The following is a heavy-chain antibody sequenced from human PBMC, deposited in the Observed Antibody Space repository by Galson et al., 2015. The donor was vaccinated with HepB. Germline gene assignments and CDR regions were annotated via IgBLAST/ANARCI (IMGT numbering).Heavy chain of an antibody. V-gene: IGHV3-64*01. J-gene: IGHJ4*02. CDR3: ARGNRDSSGYYLRTYYFDY. D-gene: IGHD3-22*01. CDR2: ISSNGGST. Sequence: SLRLSCAASGFTFSSYAMHWVRQAPGKGLDYVSAISSNGGSTYYANSVKGRFTISRDNSKNTLYLQMGSLRAEDMAVYYCARGNRDSSGYYLRTYYFDYWGQGTLVTVSS. CDR1: GFTFSSYA.